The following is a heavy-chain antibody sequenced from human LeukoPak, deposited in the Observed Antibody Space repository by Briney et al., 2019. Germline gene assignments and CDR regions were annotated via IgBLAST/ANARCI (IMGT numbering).Heavy chain of an antibody. D-gene: IGHD2-2*01. CDR1: GYTFTSYD. V-gene: IGHV1-8*01. Sequence: ASVKVSCKASGYTFTSYDINWVRQATGQGLEWMGWMNPNSGNTGYAQKFQGRVTMTRNTSISTAYMELSSLRSEDTAVYYCAKSSLTRPAEAFDIWGQGTMVTVSS. J-gene: IGHJ3*02. CDR2: MNPNSGNT. CDR3: AKSSLTRPAEAFDI.